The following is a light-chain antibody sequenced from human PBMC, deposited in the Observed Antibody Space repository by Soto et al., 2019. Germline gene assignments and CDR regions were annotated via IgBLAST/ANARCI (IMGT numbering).Light chain of an antibody. CDR1: QGISSY. J-gene: IGKJ2*01. CDR3: QQYYSYPNT. Sequence: AIRMTQSPSSLSASTGDRVTITCRASQGISSYLAWYQQKPGKAPKLLIYAASTLQSGVPSRFSGSGSGTDFTLTISGLQSEDFATYYCQQYYSYPNTFGQGTKLEIK. V-gene: IGKV1-8*01. CDR2: AAS.